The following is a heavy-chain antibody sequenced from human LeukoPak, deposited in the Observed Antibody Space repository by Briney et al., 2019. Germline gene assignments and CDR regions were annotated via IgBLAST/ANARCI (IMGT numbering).Heavy chain of an antibody. CDR3: ATDCGPRRCEAFDI. CDR2: INPNSGGT. D-gene: IGHD2-21*01. J-gene: IGHJ3*02. V-gene: IGHV1-2*06. CDR1: GYTFTGYY. Sequence: GASVKVSCKASGYTFTGYYMHWVRQAPGQGLEWMGRINPNSGGTNYAQKFQGRVTMTRDTSISTAYMELSSLRSEDTAVYYCATDCGPRRCEAFDIWGQGTMVTVSS.